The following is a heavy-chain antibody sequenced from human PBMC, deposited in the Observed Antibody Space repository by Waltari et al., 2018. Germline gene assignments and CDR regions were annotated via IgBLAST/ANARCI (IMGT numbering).Heavy chain of an antibody. J-gene: IGHJ5*01. V-gene: IGHV4-38-2*02. D-gene: IGHD3-10*01. Sequence: QVQLQESRPGVMKPSETLSLTCQVSGFTVVSGYYSRRIRPSPGQVLEWIGSAYHGGSIFYNPSLESRVSISLDRSENQVALEVRSLTAADTAVYYCARGTRVNLVRGAEWFDFWGPGMLVSVSS. CDR2: AYHGGSI. CDR1: GFTVVSGYY. CDR3: ARGTRVNLVRGAEWFDF.